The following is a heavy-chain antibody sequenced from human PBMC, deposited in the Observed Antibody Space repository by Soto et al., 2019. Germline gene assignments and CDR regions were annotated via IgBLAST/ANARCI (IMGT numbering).Heavy chain of an antibody. CDR2: ISDSGTT. Sequence: EVHLLDSGGGLVQPGGSLRLSCAASGFTFRTYAMSWVRQAPRKGLEWVSTISDSGTTYYANSVKGRFTISRDNSRNTLDLQMNSLRVEDTAVYYCAKGGEGSCSRTSCLYFSDSWGQGTLVTVSS. J-gene: IGHJ5*02. V-gene: IGHV3-23*01. CDR1: GFTFRTYA. CDR3: AKGGEGSCSRTSCLYFSDS. D-gene: IGHD2-2*01.